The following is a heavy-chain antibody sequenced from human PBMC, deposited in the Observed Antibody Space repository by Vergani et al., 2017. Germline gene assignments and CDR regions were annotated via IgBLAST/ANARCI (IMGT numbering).Heavy chain of an antibody. D-gene: IGHD6-19*01. J-gene: IGHJ4*02. Sequence: QLQLQESGPGLLKPSETLSLTCTVSGGSISSSSYYWCCILQPPGKGLEWMGSIYYSGSTYYNPSLKSRVTISVDTSKNKFSLKLSSVTAADTAVYYCARKVAVAGTSTDFDYWGQGTLVTVSS. CDR1: GGSISSSSYY. CDR2: IYYSGST. CDR3: ARKVAVAGTSTDFDY. V-gene: IGHV4-39*07.